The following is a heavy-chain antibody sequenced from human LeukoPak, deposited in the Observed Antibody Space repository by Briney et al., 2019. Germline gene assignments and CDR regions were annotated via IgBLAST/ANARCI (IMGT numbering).Heavy chain of an antibody. CDR2: ISFGGST. Sequence: TSETLSLTCTVSGASVSSYYWNWIRQTPGKGLEWIGSISFGGSTNYKPSLKTRVTLSLDTSAKQFSLKLTSVTPADTAVYYCARDTRSYDKSAYYHFDYWGQGIPVTVSS. V-gene: IGHV4-59*02. CDR3: ARDTRSYDKSAYYHFDY. D-gene: IGHD3-22*01. J-gene: IGHJ4*02. CDR1: GASVSSYY.